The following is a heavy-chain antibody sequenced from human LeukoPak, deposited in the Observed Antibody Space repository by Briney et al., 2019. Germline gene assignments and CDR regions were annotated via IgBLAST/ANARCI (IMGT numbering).Heavy chain of an antibody. V-gene: IGHV4-4*07. CDR2: IYTSGST. CDR3: AREGFEGSGSYYYDY. J-gene: IGHJ4*02. Sequence: SETLSLTCTVSGGSISSYYRSWIRQPAGKGLEWIGRIYTSGSTNYNPSLKSRVTMSVDTSKNQFSLKLSSVTAADTAVYYCAREGFEGSGSYYYDYWGQGTLVTVSS. D-gene: IGHD3-10*01. CDR1: GGSISSYY.